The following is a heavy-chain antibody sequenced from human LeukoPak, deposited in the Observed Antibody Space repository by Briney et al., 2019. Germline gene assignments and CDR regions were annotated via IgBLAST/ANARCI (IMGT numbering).Heavy chain of an antibody. CDR1: GGTFSSYA. D-gene: IGHD1-26*01. CDR2: IIPILGIA. V-gene: IGHV1-69*04. J-gene: IGHJ5*02. Sequence: ASVKVSCKVSGGTFSSYAISWVRQAPGQGLECMGSIIPILGIANYAQKFQGRVTITADKSKSTDYMELSSLRPEDTAVYYCARDKAYIVGATWPNWFDPWGQGTLVTVSS. CDR3: ARDKAYIVGATWPNWFDP.